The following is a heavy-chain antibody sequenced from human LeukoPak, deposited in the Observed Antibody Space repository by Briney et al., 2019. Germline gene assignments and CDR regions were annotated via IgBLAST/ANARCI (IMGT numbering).Heavy chain of an antibody. CDR2: IYYSGST. CDR1: GGSISSYY. Sequence: SETLSLTRTVSGGSISSYYWSWIRQPPGKGLEWIGYIYYSGSTNYNPSLKSRVTISVDTSKNQFSLKLSSVTAADTAVYYCARAATNCSGGSCYPTLDYWGRGTLVTVSS. CDR3: ARAATNCSGGSCYPTLDY. D-gene: IGHD2-15*01. J-gene: IGHJ4*02. V-gene: IGHV4-59*12.